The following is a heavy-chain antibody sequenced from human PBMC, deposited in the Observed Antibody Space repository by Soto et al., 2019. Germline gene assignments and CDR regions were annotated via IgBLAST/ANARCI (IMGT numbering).Heavy chain of an antibody. Sequence: PSETLSLTCTVSGGSIISSSYYWGWIRQPPGKGLEWIGSIYYSGSTYYNPSLKSRVTISVDTSKNQFSLKLSSVTAADTAVYYCARQATTGWADWMDVWGQGTTVTVSS. V-gene: IGHV4-39*01. J-gene: IGHJ6*02. CDR3: ARQATTGWADWMDV. CDR1: GGSIISSSYY. CDR2: IYYSGST. D-gene: IGHD1-26*01.